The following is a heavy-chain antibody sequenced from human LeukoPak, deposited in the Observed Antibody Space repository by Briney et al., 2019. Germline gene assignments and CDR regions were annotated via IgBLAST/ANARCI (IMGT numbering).Heavy chain of an antibody. CDR3: TRHRYGDPGGDFDY. J-gene: IGHJ4*02. Sequence: PGGSLRLSCAASGFTFSGSAMHWVRQTSGKGLEWVGYIRSKTHNYATLYAASVKGRFTISRDDSKNTAYLQMNSLKTGDTAVYYCTRHRYGDPGGDFDYWGQGTLVTVSS. D-gene: IGHD2-21*02. V-gene: IGHV3-73*01. CDR1: GFTFSGSA. CDR2: IRSKTHNYAT.